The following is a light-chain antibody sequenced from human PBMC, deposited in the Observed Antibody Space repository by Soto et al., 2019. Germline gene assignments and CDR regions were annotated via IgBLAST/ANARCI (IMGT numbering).Light chain of an antibody. CDR2: GAS. Sequence: VLTQSPGTLSLSPGGRATLSCRASKSVSRRLAWYQQRPGQSPRLLISGASMRASGVPVRFIGSGSGTDFTLTITRLEPEDFAVYYCQQYGGSPITFGLGTRLEIK. V-gene: IGKV3-20*01. J-gene: IGKJ5*01. CDR3: QQYGGSPIT. CDR1: KSVSRR.